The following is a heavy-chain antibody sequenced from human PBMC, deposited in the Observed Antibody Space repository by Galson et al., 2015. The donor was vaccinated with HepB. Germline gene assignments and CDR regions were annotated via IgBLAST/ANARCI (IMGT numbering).Heavy chain of an antibody. V-gene: IGHV1-2*02. D-gene: IGHD3-3*01. CDR2: INPNSGGT. Sequence: SVKVSCKASGYTFTGYYMHWVRQAPGQGLEWMGWINPNSGGTNYAQKFQGRVTMTRDTSISTAYMELSRLRSDDTAVYYCARESAFDFWSGYPNSGYYYMDVWGKGTTVTVSS. J-gene: IGHJ6*03. CDR3: ARESAFDFWSGYPNSGYYYMDV. CDR1: GYTFTGYY.